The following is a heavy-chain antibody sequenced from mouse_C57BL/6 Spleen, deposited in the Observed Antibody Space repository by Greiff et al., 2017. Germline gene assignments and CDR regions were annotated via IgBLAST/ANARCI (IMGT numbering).Heavy chain of an antibody. CDR3: ARFDGYNAMDY. Sequence: DVQLQESGGGLVKPGGSLKLSCAASGFTFSDYGMHWVRQAPEKGLEWVAYISSGSSTIYYADTVKGRFTISRDKAKNTLFLQMTSLRSEDTAMYYCARFDGYNAMDYWGQGTSVTVSS. V-gene: IGHV5-17*01. CDR1: GFTFSDYG. CDR2: ISSGSSTI. D-gene: IGHD2-3*01. J-gene: IGHJ4*01.